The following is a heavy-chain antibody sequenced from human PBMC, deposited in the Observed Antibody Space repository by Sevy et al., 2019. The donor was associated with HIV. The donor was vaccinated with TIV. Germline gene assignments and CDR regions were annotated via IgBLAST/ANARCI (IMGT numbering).Heavy chain of an antibody. D-gene: IGHD3-10*01. Sequence: GGSLRLSCAASRFTFSSYAMSWVRQAPGKGLEWVSAISGSGGSTYYADSVKGRFTISRDNSKNTLYLQMNSLRAEDTAVYYCAKDKAPFTMVRGVWGYFDYWGHGTLVTVSS. J-gene: IGHJ4*01. CDR3: AKDKAPFTMVRGVWGYFDY. CDR2: ISGSGGST. V-gene: IGHV3-23*01. CDR1: RFTFSSYA.